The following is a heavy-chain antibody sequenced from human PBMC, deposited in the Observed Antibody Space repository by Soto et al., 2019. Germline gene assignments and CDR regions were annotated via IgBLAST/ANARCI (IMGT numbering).Heavy chain of an antibody. CDR3: ASTDSSSWYSFDY. CDR1: GGSISSSSYY. CDR2: IYYSGST. D-gene: IGHD6-13*01. J-gene: IGHJ4*02. Sequence: SETLSLTCTASGGSISSSSYYWGWIRQPPGKGLEWIGSIYYSGSTYYNPSLKSRVTISVDTSKNQFSLKLSSVTAADTAVYYCASTDSSSWYSFDYWGQGTLVTVSS. V-gene: IGHV4-39*01.